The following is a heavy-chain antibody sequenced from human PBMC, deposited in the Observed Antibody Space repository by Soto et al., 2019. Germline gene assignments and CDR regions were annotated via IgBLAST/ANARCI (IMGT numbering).Heavy chain of an antibody. CDR3: AVSLRLGELSLYADY. CDR1: GYTLTELS. J-gene: IGHJ4*02. CDR2: FDPEDGET. V-gene: IGHV1-24*01. Sequence: QVQLVQSGAEVKKPGASVKVSCKVSGYTLTELSMHWVRQAPGQGLEWMGGFDPEDGETIYAQKFQGRVTMTEDTSTDTAYMEVSSLRSEDTAVYYCAVSLRLGELSLYADYWGQGTLVTVSS. D-gene: IGHD3-16*02.